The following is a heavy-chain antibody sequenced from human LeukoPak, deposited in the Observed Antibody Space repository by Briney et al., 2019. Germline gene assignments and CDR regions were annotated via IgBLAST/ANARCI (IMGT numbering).Heavy chain of an antibody. J-gene: IGHJ1*01. CDR3: ARRRYYDSTGYFE. V-gene: IGHV4-39*01. CDR2: IYHSGRT. Sequence: SETLSLTCAVSGDYISGSSYYWGWVRQSPGTGPEWIGDIYHSGRTYYNPSLKSRVAISIDTSKNQFSLRLRSMTAADTAVFYCARRRYYDSTGYFEWGRGTLVTVSS. D-gene: IGHD3-22*01. CDR1: GDYISGSSYY.